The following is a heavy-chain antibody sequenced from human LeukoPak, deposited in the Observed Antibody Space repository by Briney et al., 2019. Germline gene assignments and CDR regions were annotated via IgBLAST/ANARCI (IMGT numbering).Heavy chain of an antibody. CDR3: AKVSGSTSSPSHWFDP. J-gene: IGHJ5*02. CDR2: IKQDGGEK. Sequence: GGSLRLSCAVSGFTFSSYWMSWVRQAPGKGLEWVANIKQDGGEKYYVDSVKGRFTISRDNAKNSLYLQMNSLRAEDTAVYYCAKVSGSTSSPSHWFDPWGQGTLVTVSS. D-gene: IGHD2-2*01. V-gene: IGHV3-7*02. CDR1: GFTFSSYW.